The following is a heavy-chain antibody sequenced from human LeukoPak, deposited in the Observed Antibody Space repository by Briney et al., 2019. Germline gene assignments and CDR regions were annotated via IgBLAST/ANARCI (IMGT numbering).Heavy chain of an antibody. D-gene: IGHD3-10*01. Sequence: GGSLRLSCAVSGLSITTYDIHWVRQAPGKGLGWVADITSNGNNEYYTEFVKGRFVVSRDISKNSVYLQMNSLTTEDTALYYCVRGGPALGVWGQGTKVTVSS. CDR1: GLSITTYD. CDR3: VRGGPALGV. J-gene: IGHJ6*02. V-gene: IGHV3-30*09. CDR2: ITSNGNNE.